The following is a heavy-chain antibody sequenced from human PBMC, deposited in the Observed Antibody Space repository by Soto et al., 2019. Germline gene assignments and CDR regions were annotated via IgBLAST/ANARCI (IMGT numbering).Heavy chain of an antibody. D-gene: IGHD2-2*01. V-gene: IGHV4-59*08. CDR1: GGSISPYY. CDR3: ARHRSTVNILVL. J-gene: IGHJ1*01. Sequence: QVQLQESGPGLLKPSETLSLTCSVSGGSISPYYWSWIRQPPGKGLEWIGLIYSFGSTNYHASLQSRVSMSVDTSKNQVSLKLTSVTAVYTAVYYGARHRSTVNILVLCGQGTLVTVSS. CDR2: IYSFGST.